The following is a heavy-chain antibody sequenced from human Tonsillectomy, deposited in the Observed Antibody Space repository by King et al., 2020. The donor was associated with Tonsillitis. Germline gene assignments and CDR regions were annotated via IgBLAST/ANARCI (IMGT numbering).Heavy chain of an antibody. CDR3: AREIIAAAGIWFDP. CDR1: GFTFSSYG. CDR2: IWYDGSNK. V-gene: IGHV3-33*08. Sequence: QLVQSGGGVVQPGRSLRLSCAASGFTFSSYGMHWVRQAPGKGLEWVAVIWYDGSNKNYADSVKGQFTISRDKSKNTLYLQMNSLRAEDTAVYYCAREIIAAAGIWFDPWGQGTLVTVSS. J-gene: IGHJ5*02. D-gene: IGHD6-13*01.